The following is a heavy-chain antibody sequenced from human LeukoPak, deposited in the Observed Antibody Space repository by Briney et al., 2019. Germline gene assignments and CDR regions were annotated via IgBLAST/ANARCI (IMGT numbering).Heavy chain of an antibody. CDR2: IWADGSKK. Sequence: PGMSLRLSCAASGFTFSTYGMHWVRQAPGKGLEWVAVIWADGSKKYYADSVKGRFTIARDNSKNTLYLQMNSLRAEDTAVYYCAREGREWLVQEYYYYGMDVWGQGTTVTVSS. CDR1: GFTFSTYG. J-gene: IGHJ6*02. V-gene: IGHV3-33*01. CDR3: AREGREWLVQEYYYYGMDV. D-gene: IGHD6-19*01.